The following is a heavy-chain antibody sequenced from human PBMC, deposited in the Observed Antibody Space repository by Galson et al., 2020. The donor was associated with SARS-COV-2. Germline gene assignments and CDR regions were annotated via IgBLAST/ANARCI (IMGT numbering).Heavy chain of an antibody. J-gene: IGHJ4*02. D-gene: IGHD2-15*01. CDR2: ISSSSSYI. CDR3: ARGYCSGGSCYSGFDY. V-gene: IGHV3-21*01. CDR1: GFTFSSYS. Sequence: TGGSLRLSCAASGFTFSSYSMNWVRQAPGKGLEWVSSISSSSSYIYYADSVKGRFTISRDNAKNSLYLQMNSPRAEDTAVYYCARGYCSGGSCYSGFDYWGQGTLVTVSS.